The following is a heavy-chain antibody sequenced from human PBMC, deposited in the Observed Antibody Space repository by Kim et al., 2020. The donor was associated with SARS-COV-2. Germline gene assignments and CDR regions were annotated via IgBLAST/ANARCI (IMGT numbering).Heavy chain of an antibody. J-gene: IGHJ4*02. CDR2: ISYDGSNK. CDR3: ARDGSGYYDSSGYYLVY. V-gene: IGHV3-30*04. Sequence: GGSLRLSCAASGFTFSSYAMHWVRQAPGKGLEWVAVISYDGSNKYYADSVKGRFTISRDNSKNTLYLQMNSLRAEDTAVYYCARDGSGYYDSSGYYLVYWGQGTLVTVSS. D-gene: IGHD3-22*01. CDR1: GFTFSSYA.